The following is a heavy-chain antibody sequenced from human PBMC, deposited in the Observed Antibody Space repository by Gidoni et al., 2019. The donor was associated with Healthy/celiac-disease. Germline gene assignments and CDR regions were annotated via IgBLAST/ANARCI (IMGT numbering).Heavy chain of an antibody. CDR1: GGSISSSSYY. CDR3: ARVTTVTNYYYYGMDV. V-gene: IGHV4-39*07. D-gene: IGHD4-17*01. J-gene: IGHJ6*02. Sequence: QLQLQESGPGLVTPSETLSLTCTVSGGSISSSSYYWCWIRQPPGKGLEWIGSIYYSGSTYYNPSLKSRVTISVDTSKNQFSLKLSSVTAADTAVYYCARVTTVTNYYYYGMDVWGQGTTVTVSS. CDR2: IYYSGST.